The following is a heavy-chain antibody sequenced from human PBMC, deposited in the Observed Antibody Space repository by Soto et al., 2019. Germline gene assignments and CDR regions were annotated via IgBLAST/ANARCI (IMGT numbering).Heavy chain of an antibody. Sequence: GGSLRLSCAASGFTFSNAWMSWVRQAPGKGLEWVGRIKSKTDGGTTDYAAPVKGRFTISRDDSKNTLYLQMNSLKTEDTAVYYCTTESAYSSSSAPPYYYYYYMDVWGKGTTVTVSS. CDR1: GFTFSNAW. J-gene: IGHJ6*03. CDR3: TTESAYSSSSAPPYYYYYYMDV. D-gene: IGHD6-6*01. V-gene: IGHV3-15*01. CDR2: IKSKTDGGTT.